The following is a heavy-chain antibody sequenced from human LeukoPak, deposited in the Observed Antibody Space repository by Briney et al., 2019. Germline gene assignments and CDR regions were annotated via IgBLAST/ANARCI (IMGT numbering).Heavy chain of an antibody. Sequence: PGGSLRLSCAASGFTFDDYTMHWVRQAPGKGLEWVSLISWDGGSTYYADSVKGRFTISRDNSKNSLYLQMNSLRAEDTAVYYCAKDLVPAAIDSIPNWFDPWGQGTLVTVSS. CDR1: GFTFDDYT. J-gene: IGHJ5*02. CDR2: ISWDGGST. CDR3: AKDLVPAAIDSIPNWFDP. V-gene: IGHV3-43*01. D-gene: IGHD2-2*01.